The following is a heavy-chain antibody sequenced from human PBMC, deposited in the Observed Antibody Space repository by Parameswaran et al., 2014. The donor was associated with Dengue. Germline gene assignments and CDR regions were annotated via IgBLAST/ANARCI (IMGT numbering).Heavy chain of an antibody. V-gene: IGHV3-23*01. J-gene: IGHJ3*02. CDR1: SNA. D-gene: IGHD3-3*01. CDR3: AKDRSRITIFGVVTDAFDI. CDR2: ISGSGGST. Sequence: SNARWIRQPPGKGLEWVSAISGSGGSTYYADSVKGRFTISRDNSKNTLYLQMNSLRAEDTAVYYCAKDRSRITIFGVVTDAFDIWGQGTMVTVSS.